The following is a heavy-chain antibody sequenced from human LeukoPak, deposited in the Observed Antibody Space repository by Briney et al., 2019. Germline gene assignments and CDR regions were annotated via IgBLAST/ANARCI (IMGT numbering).Heavy chain of an antibody. J-gene: IGHJ1*01. CDR3: AKMMEIVVVVAATHEYFQH. CDR2: ICGSGGST. D-gene: IGHD2-15*01. V-gene: IGHV3-23*01. CDR1: GFTFSSYA. Sequence: PGGSLRLSCAASGFTFSSYAMSWVRRAPGKGLEWVSAICGSGGSTYYADSVKGRFTISRDNSKNTLYLQMNSLRAEDTAVYYCAKMMEIVVVVAATHEYFQHWGQGTLVTVSS.